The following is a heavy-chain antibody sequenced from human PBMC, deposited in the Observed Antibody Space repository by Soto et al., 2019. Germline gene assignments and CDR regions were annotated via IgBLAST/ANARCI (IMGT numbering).Heavy chain of an antibody. J-gene: IGHJ6*03. Sequence: GGSLRLSCAASGFTFSAYSMNWVRQAPGKGLQWVSYIGSSGSVIYYADSVEGRFTIARDSAENSLYLQMNSLRAEDTAVYYCARGPRRLVSGSYYYYMDVWGKGTTVTVSS. CDR3: ARGPRRLVSGSYYYYMDV. D-gene: IGHD6-6*01. CDR1: GFTFSAYS. CDR2: IGSSGSVI. V-gene: IGHV3-48*04.